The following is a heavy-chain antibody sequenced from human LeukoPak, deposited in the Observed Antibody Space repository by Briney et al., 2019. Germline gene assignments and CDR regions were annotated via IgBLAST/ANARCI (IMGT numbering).Heavy chain of an antibody. CDR1: GGSISSSSYY. Sequence: SGTLSLTRTVSGGSISSSSYYWGWIRQPSGKGLEWIGSIYYSGSTYYNPSLKSRVTISVDTSKNQFSLKLSSVTAADTAVYYCASPGARDYYYMDVWGKGTTVTVSS. CDR3: ASPGARDYYYMDV. D-gene: IGHD1-1*01. J-gene: IGHJ6*03. V-gene: IGHV4-39*01. CDR2: IYYSGST.